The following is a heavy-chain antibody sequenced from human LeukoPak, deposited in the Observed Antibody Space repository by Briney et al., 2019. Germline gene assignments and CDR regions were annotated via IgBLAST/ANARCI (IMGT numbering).Heavy chain of an antibody. CDR3: ATNEWIDY. Sequence: GGSLRLSCSASGFTFSTYSINWARQAPGKGLEWVSYISGSRGTIYYADSVKGRFTISRDNAKNSLYLQMNSLRAEDTAVYYCATNEWIDYWGQGTLVTVSS. J-gene: IGHJ4*02. V-gene: IGHV3-48*01. CDR2: ISGSRGTI. D-gene: IGHD5-12*01. CDR1: GFTFSTYS.